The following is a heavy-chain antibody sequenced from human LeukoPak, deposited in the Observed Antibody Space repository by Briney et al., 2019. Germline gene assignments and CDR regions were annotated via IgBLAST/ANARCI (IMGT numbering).Heavy chain of an antibody. CDR2: ISSSSSTI. CDR1: GFTFSSYS. D-gene: IGHD1-26*01. Sequence: GGSLRLSCAASGFTFSSYSMNWVRQAPGKGLEWVSYISSSSSTIYYADSVKGRFTISRDNAKNSLYLQMNSLRAEDTAVYYCARIIQSGSYYSLFDYWGQGTLVTVSS. J-gene: IGHJ4*02. CDR3: ARIIQSGSYYSLFDY. V-gene: IGHV3-48*01.